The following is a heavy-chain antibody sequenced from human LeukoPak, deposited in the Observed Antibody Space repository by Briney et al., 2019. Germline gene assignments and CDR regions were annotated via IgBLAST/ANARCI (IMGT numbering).Heavy chain of an antibody. CDR3: VRDGCSSTSCYAHAFDI. CDR2: ISSSSSTI. J-gene: IGHJ3*02. CDR1: GFTFSSYS. V-gene: IGHV3-48*02. Sequence: PGGSLRLSCAASGFTFSSYSMNWVRQAPGKGLEWVSYISSSSSTIYYADSVKGRFTISRDNAKNSLYLQMNSLRDEDTAVYYCVRDGCSSTSCYAHAFDIWGQGTMVTVSS. D-gene: IGHD2-2*01.